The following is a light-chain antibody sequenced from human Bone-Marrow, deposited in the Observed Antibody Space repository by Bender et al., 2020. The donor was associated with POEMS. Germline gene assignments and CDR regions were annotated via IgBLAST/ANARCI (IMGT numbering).Light chain of an antibody. J-gene: IGLJ3*02. CDR2: DVT. Sequence: QSALTQPGSVSGSPGQSVTISCTGTSSDVGDYNYVSWYQQHPGKAPKVLIFDVTRRPSGVSDRYSGSKSGNTASLTISGLQAEDEAEYHCCSYVRGNKFVFGGGTKLTVL. CDR1: SSDVGDYNY. V-gene: IGLV2-14*03. CDR3: CSYVRGNKFV.